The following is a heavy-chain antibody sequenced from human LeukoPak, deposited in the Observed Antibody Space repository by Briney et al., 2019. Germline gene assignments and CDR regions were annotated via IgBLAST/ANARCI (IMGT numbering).Heavy chain of an antibody. CDR1: GFTFSSYW. D-gene: IGHD2-15*01. CDR2: INGDGRNI. Sequence: GGSLRLSCVASGFTFSSYWMHWVRQDPRKGLVWVSRINGDGRNINYADSVRGRFTISRDNAKNTLFLQMYSLRAEDTAVYYCVRDNPRCCGVVPVNIDDFWGQGTLVTVSS. J-gene: IGHJ4*02. CDR3: VRDNPRCCGVVPVNIDDF. V-gene: IGHV3-74*01.